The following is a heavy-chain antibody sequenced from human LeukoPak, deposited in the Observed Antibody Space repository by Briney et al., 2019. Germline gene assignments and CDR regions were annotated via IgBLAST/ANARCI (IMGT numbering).Heavy chain of an antibody. V-gene: IGHV3-33*01. Sequence: GGSLRLSCAASGFNFRSYGMHWVRQAPGKGLEWVAVIWHDGTNEYYADSVKGRFTISRDNSKSTLYLKMNSLRAEDTAVYYCATENSGSYYGYFDSWGQGTLVTVSS. CDR2: IWHDGTNE. D-gene: IGHD1-26*01. J-gene: IGHJ4*03. CDR1: GFNFRSYG. CDR3: ATENSGSYYGYFDS.